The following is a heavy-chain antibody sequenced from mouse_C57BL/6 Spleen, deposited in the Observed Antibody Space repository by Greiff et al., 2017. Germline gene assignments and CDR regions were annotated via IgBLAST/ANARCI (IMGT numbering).Heavy chain of an antibody. CDR1: GYTFTSYW. CDR2: IDPSDSYP. CDR3: ARWRSGSSRFDY. D-gene: IGHD1-1*01. Sequence: QVQLQQPGAELVMPGASVKLSCKASGYTFTSYWMHWVKQRPGQGLEWIGEIDPSDSYPNYNQKFKGKSTLTVDKSSSTAYMQLSSLTSEDSAVYYCARWRSGSSRFDYWGQGTTLTVSS. J-gene: IGHJ2*01. V-gene: IGHV1-69*01.